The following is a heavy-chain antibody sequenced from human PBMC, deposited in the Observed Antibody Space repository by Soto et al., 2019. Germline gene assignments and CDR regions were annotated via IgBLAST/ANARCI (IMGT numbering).Heavy chain of an antibody. Sequence: QVKLVESGGGVVQPGRSLRLSCAASGFNVSASTMHWVRQAPGKGLEWVAVISSDGNHKYYTDSVKGRFTISRDTSTNTLYLQMNSLRAEDTAVYYCARWEQPLFDYWGQGTLVTVSS. CDR1: GFNVSAST. V-gene: IGHV3-30-3*01. CDR2: ISSDGNHK. CDR3: ARWEQPLFDY. D-gene: IGHD1-26*01. J-gene: IGHJ4*02.